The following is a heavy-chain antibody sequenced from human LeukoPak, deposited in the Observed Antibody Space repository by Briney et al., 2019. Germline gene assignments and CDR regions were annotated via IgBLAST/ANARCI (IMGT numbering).Heavy chain of an antibody. CDR3: ARGYSGYFYY. V-gene: IGHV3-21*01. Sequence: GGSLRLSCAASGFILSSYSMNWVRQAPGKGLEWVSSISSSSSYIYYADSVKGRFTISRDNAKNSLYLQMNSLRAEDTAVYYCARGYSGYFYYWGQGTLVTVSS. D-gene: IGHD5-12*01. CDR2: ISSSSSYI. CDR1: GFILSSYS. J-gene: IGHJ4*02.